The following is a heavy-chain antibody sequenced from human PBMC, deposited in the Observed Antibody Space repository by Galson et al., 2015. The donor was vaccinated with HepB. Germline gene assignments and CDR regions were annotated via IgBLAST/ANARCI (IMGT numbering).Heavy chain of an antibody. CDR2: MNPNSGNT. J-gene: IGHJ6*02. CDR1: GYTFTSYD. V-gene: IGHV1-8*01. Sequence: SVKVSCKASGYTFTSYDINWVRQATGQGLEWMGWMNPNSGNTGYAQKFQGRVIMTRNTSISTAYMELSSLRSEDTAVYYCARGQENFYDILTGHYYYYYGVDVWGQGTTVTVSS. D-gene: IGHD3-9*01. CDR3: ARGQENFYDILTGHYYYYYGVDV.